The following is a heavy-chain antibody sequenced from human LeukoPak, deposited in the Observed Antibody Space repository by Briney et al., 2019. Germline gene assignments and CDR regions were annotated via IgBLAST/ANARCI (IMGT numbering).Heavy chain of an antibody. V-gene: IGHV4-61*08. CDR2: IYYSGST. J-gene: IGHJ4*02. D-gene: IGHD1-26*01. CDR3: AAGFSGRSDF. Sequence: PSETLSLTCTVSGGSISSGGYYWSWIRQPPGKGLEWIGYIYYSGSTNYNPSLKSRVTISVDTSKNQFSLKLRSVTAADTAVYYCAAGFSGRSDFWGQGTLVTVSS. CDR1: GGSISSGGYY.